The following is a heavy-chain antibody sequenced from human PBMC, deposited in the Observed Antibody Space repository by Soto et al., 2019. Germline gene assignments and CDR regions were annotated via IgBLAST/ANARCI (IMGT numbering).Heavy chain of an antibody. Sequence: PGGSLRLSCAASGFTFSSYAMHWVRQAPGKGLEWVAVISYDGSNKYYADSVKGRFTISRDNSKNTLYLQMNSLRAEDTAVYYCARGNWGIYGMDVWGQGTTVTVSS. CDR1: GFTFSSYA. CDR3: ARGNWGIYGMDV. CDR2: ISYDGSNK. J-gene: IGHJ6*01. D-gene: IGHD7-27*01. V-gene: IGHV3-30-3*01.